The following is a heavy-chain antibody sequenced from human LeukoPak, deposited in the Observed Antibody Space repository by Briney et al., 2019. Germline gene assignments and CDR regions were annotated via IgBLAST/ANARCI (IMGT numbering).Heavy chain of an antibody. CDR1: GFTFSAYW. J-gene: IGHJ5*02. CDR2: INGGGSST. V-gene: IGHV3-74*01. Sequence: PGGPLRLSCAASGFTFSAYWMHWVRQAPGKGLVWVSRINGGGSSTNYADSVKGRFTISRDNAKNTLYLQMNSLRVEDTAVYYCARGLGYCSGGSCHSEWFDPWGQGTLVTVSS. CDR3: ARGLGYCSGGSCHSEWFDP. D-gene: IGHD2-15*01.